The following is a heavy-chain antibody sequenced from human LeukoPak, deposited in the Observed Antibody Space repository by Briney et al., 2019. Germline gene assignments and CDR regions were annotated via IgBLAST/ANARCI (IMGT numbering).Heavy chain of an antibody. V-gene: IGHV4-34*01. J-gene: IGHJ6*03. CDR3: ARYSRADYYYYYMDV. D-gene: IGHD5-18*01. CDR1: GGSFSGYY. CDR2: IYHSGST. Sequence: SETLSLTCAVYGGSFSGYYWSWIRQPPGKGLEWIGEIYHSGSTNYNPSLKSRVNISVDKCKNQCSLKLSSVTAADTAVYYCARYSRADYYYYYMDVWGKGTTVTVSS.